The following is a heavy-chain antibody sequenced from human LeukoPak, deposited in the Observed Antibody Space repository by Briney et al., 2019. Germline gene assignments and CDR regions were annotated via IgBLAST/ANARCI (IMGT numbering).Heavy chain of an antibody. D-gene: IGHD6-6*01. Sequence: GGSLRLSCEATGFTFSFYWMSWVRQAPGKGLEWVANIKEDGSEKNYVDSVKGRFTISRDNAKNSLYLQMTSLRAEDTALYYCARGIAARPVDYWGQGTLVTVSS. CDR3: ARGIAARPVDY. CDR2: IKEDGSEK. J-gene: IGHJ4*02. CDR1: GFTFSFYW. V-gene: IGHV3-7*01.